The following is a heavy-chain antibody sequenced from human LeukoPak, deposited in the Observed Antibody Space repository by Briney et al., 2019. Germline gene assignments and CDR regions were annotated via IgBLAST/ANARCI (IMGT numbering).Heavy chain of an antibody. D-gene: IGHD3-3*01. J-gene: IGHJ5*02. Sequence: PSETLSLTCTVSSGSISSSSYYWGWIRQPPGKGLEWIGSIYYSGSTYYNPSLKSRVTISVDTSKNQFSLKLSSVTAADTAVYYCARHPYDFWSGYYRINWFDPWGQGTLVTVSS. CDR2: IYYSGST. V-gene: IGHV4-39*01. CDR3: ARHPYDFWSGYYRINWFDP. CDR1: SGSISSSSYY.